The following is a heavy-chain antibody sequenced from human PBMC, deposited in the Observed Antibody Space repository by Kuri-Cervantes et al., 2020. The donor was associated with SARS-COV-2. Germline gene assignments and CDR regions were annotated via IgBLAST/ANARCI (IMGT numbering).Heavy chain of an antibody. CDR1: GYTFTSYD. Sequence: ASVKVSCKASGYTFTSYDINWVRQATGQGLEWMGWMNPNSGNTGYAQKFQGRVTITGNTSISTAYMELSSLRSEDTAVYCCARAFSNYVDWFDPWGQGTLVTVSS. V-gene: IGHV1-8*03. CDR2: MNPNSGNT. D-gene: IGHD4-11*01. CDR3: ARAFSNYVDWFDP. J-gene: IGHJ5*02.